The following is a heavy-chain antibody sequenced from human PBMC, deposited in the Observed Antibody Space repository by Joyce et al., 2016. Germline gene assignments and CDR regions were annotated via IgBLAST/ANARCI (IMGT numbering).Heavy chain of an antibody. Sequence: QLQLQESGPGLVKPSETLSLTCTVSGGSINSSSFFWGWIRQPPGKGLEWIGNIYYSGSTYYNPSLKSRVTISVDTSKNQCSLKLSSVTAADTAVYYCARDASGRVRGYNWFDPWGQGTLVTVSS. CDR1: GGSINSSSFF. D-gene: IGHD2-15*01. V-gene: IGHV4-39*07. J-gene: IGHJ5*02. CDR3: ARDASGRVRGYNWFDP. CDR2: IYYSGST.